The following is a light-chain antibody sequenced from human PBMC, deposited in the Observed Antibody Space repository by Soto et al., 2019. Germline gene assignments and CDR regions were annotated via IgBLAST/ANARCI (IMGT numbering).Light chain of an antibody. CDR2: ESS. CDR3: QQYHTRPT. CDR1: QTVGVI. J-gene: IGKJ1*01. Sequence: EIVLTQSPATLSASPGEISTLSCRASQTVGVILSWYQHKPGQATRPLIYESSNRATGFPARFRGTGSGTEFTLTXSSLPSEDFAVYDCQQYHTRPTFGQGDKVDIK. V-gene: IGKV3D-15*01.